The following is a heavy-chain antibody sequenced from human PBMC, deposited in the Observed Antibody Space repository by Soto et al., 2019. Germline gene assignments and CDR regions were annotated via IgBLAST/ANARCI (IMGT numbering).Heavy chain of an antibody. D-gene: IGHD2-2*01. CDR3: AHGYVQLLATFHYFDS. J-gene: IGHJ4*02. Sequence: SGPTLVNPTQTLTLTCTFPGFSITGNGEGVGWIRQPPGKALEWLALIYWADDKRYSPSLRNRLTITLDNSKDQVILTMTDMGPADTATYYCAHGYVQLLATFHYFDSWGQGTQVTVSS. CDR1: GFSITGNGEG. V-gene: IGHV2-5*02. CDR2: IYWADDK.